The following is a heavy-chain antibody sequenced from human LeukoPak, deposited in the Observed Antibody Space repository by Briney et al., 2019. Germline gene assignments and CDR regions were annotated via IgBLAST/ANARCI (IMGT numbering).Heavy chain of an antibody. Sequence: GSLRLSCAASGFTFSSYWMSWIRQPPGKGLEWIGEINHSGSTNYNPSLKSRVAISVDTSKNQFSLKLSSVTAADTAVYYCARAGYSGDIWGQGTMVTVSS. CDR1: GFTFSSYW. D-gene: IGHD1-26*01. CDR2: INHSGST. J-gene: IGHJ3*02. CDR3: ARAGYSGDI. V-gene: IGHV4-34*01.